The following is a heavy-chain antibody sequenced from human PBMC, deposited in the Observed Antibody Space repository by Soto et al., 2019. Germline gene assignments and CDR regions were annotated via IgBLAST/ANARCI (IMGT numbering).Heavy chain of an antibody. CDR3: ARDYGDFSFDY. CDR1: GYTFTGYY. V-gene: IGHV1-2*04. Sequence: ASVKVSCKDSGYTFTGYYMHWVRQAPGQRLEWMGWINPNRGGTNYVQKFQGWVTMTRDTSISTAYMELSRLRSDDTAVYYCARDYGDFSFDYWGQGTLVTVSS. D-gene: IGHD4-17*01. J-gene: IGHJ4*02. CDR2: INPNRGGT.